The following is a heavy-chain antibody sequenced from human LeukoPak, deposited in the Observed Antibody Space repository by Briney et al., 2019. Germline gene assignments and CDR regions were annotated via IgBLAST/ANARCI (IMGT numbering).Heavy chain of an antibody. V-gene: IGHV3-21*05. J-gene: IGHJ4*02. D-gene: IGHD3-10*01. CDR3: ARLTGGSGSYYKGG. Sequence: GGSLRLSCTASGFTFGDYSMSWFRQAPGKGLEWVSYISSSSSYIYYADSVKGRFTISRDNAKNSLYLQMNSLRAEDTAVYYCARLTGGSGSYYKGGWGQGTLVTVSS. CDR2: ISSSSSYI. CDR1: GFTFGDYS.